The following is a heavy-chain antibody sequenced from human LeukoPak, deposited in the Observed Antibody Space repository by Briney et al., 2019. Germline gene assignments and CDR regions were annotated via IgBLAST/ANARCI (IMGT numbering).Heavy chain of an antibody. Sequence: ASVKVSCKASGYTVTDYYLHWVRQAPGQGLEWMGWINPDSGDTNYLQKFQGRVTMTRDTSISTAYMELSRLRSDDTAVYYCTRDLLGGSGTFDPWGQGTLVTVSS. V-gene: IGHV1-2*02. CDR1: GYTVTDYY. D-gene: IGHD3-10*01. CDR2: INPDSGDT. CDR3: TRDLLGGSGTFDP. J-gene: IGHJ5*02.